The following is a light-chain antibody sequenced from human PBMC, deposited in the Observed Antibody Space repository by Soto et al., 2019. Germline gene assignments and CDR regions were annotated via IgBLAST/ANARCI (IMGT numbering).Light chain of an antibody. V-gene: IGKV3-20*01. CDR1: QSISSNY. J-gene: IGKJ3*01. Sequence: EIVFTQSPGTLSLSPGERATLSCRASQSISSNYLAWYQQRPGQAPRLLIFGASYRATGLPDRFSGSGSGTDFTLTISRLELEDFAVYYCQQYSSSPPEFTFGPGTRVDSK. CDR3: QQYSSSPPEFT. CDR2: GAS.